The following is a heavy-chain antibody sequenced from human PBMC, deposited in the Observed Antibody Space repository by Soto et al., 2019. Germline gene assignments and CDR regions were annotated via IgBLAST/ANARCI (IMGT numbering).Heavy chain of an antibody. CDR2: ISAYNGNT. CDR1: GYTFNSYG. V-gene: IGHV1-18*04. CDR3: AREGNGLYGSGYMDV. J-gene: IGHJ6*02. D-gene: IGHD3-10*01. Sequence: QVQLVQSVAEVKKPGASVQVSCTASGYTFNSYGIIWVRQDPGQGLEWMGWISAYNGNTKYAKKLQGRVTMTTDTSTSTAYMELRSLRSDDTAVYYCAREGNGLYGSGYMDVWGQWTTVTVSS.